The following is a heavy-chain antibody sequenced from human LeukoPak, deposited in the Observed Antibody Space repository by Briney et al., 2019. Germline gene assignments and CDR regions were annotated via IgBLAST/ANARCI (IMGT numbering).Heavy chain of an antibody. J-gene: IGHJ6*02. CDR2: IWYDGSNK. CDR3: ARGWGYYYGSGSPNSMDV. D-gene: IGHD3-10*01. V-gene: IGHV3-33*01. CDR1: GFTFSSYG. Sequence: GGSLRLSCAVSGFTFSSYGMHWVRQAPGKGLEWVAVIWYDGSNKYYADSVKGRFTISRDNSKNTLYLQMNSLRAEDTAVYYCARGWGYYYGSGSPNSMDVWGQGTTVTVSS.